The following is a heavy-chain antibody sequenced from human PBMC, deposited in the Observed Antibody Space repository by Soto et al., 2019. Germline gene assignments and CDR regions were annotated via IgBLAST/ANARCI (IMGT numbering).Heavy chain of an antibody. CDR3: ARGLRFLEWSTMAS. CDR1: GFTFSSYS. Sequence: EVQLVESGGGLVQPGGSLRLSCAASGFTFSSYSMNWVRQAPGKGLEWVSYISSSSSTIYYADSVKGRFTISRDNAKNSLYLQMNSLSAEDTAVYYCARGLRFLEWSTMASWGQGTLVTVSS. V-gene: IGHV3-48*01. CDR2: ISSSSSTI. D-gene: IGHD3-3*01. J-gene: IGHJ5*02.